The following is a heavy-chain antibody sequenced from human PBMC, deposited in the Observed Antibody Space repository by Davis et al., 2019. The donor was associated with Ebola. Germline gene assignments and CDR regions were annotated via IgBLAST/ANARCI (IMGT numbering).Heavy chain of an antibody. V-gene: IGHV3-74*01. Sequence: GESLKISCAASGFTFSSYSMNWVRQAPGKGLVWVSRINSDGSSTSYADSVKGRFTISRDNAKNTLYLQMNSLRAEDTAVYYCARGATVVKALDYWGQGTLVTVSS. D-gene: IGHD4-23*01. CDR1: GFTFSSYS. CDR2: INSDGSST. J-gene: IGHJ4*02. CDR3: ARGATVVKALDY.